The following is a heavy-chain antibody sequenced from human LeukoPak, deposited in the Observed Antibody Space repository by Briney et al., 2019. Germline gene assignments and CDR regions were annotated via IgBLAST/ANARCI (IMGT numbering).Heavy chain of an antibody. CDR3: AGMGTDRNYYYYYMDV. V-gene: IGHV3-48*04. CDR2: ISSSSSTI. CDR1: GFTFSSYS. D-gene: IGHD5-18*01. Sequence: GGSLRLSCAASGFTFSSYSMNWACQAPGKGLEWVSYISSSSSTIYYADSVKGRFTISRDNAKNSLYLQMNSLRAEDTAVYYCAGMGTDRNYYYYYMDVWGKGTTVTVSS. J-gene: IGHJ6*03.